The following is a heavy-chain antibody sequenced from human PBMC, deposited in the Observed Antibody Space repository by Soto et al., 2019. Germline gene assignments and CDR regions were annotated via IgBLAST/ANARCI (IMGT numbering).Heavy chain of an antibody. CDR1: GYTFTSYG. D-gene: IGHD3-22*01. CDR3: ARDDGDYDSSGYVGAFDI. CDR2: ISAYNGNT. V-gene: IGHV1-18*04. Sequence: ASVKVSCKASGYTFTSYGISWVRQAPGQGLEWMGWISAYNGNTNYAQKLQGRVTMTTDTSTSTAYMELRSLRSDDTAVYYCARDDGDYDSSGYVGAFDIWGQGTMVTVSS. J-gene: IGHJ3*02.